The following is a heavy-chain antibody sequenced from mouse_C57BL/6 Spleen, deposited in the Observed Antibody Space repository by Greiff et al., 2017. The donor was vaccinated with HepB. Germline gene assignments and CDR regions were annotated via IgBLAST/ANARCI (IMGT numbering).Heavy chain of an antibody. J-gene: IGHJ2*01. CDR2: IYPGSGNT. D-gene: IGHD2-2*01. V-gene: IGHV1-66*01. CDR3: ARGEYGYDGGDY. Sequence: VQLQQSGPELVKPGASVKISCKASGYSFTSYYIHWVKQRPGQGLEWIGWIYPGSGNTKYNEKFKGEATLTADTSSSTAYMQLSSLTSEDSAVYYCARGEYGYDGGDYWGQGTTLTVSS. CDR1: GYSFTSYY.